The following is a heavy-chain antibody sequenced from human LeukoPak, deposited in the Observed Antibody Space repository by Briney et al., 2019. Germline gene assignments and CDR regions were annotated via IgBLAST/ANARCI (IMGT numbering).Heavy chain of an antibody. J-gene: IGHJ4*02. CDR1: GFTFSSYA. V-gene: IGHV3-30*04. Sequence: GRSLRLSCAASGFTFSSYAMHWVRPAPGKGLEWVAVISYDGSNKYYADSVKGRFTISRDNSKNTLYLQMNSLRAEDTAVYYCARVQGRYSYGSGFDYWGQGTLVTVSS. D-gene: IGHD5-18*01. CDR2: ISYDGSNK. CDR3: ARVQGRYSYGSGFDY.